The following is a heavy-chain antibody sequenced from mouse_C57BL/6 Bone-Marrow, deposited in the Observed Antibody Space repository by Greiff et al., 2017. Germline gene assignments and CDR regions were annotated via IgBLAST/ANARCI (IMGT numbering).Heavy chain of an antibody. J-gene: IGHJ1*03. Sequence: EVQLQQSGPELVKPGASVKISCKASGYTFTDYYMNWVKQSHGKSLEWIGDINPNNGGTSYNQKFKGKATLTVDKSSSTAYMELRSLTSEDSAVYYCARGDDGYYEDGYFDVWGTGTTVTVSS. CDR1: GYTFTDYY. CDR2: INPNNGGT. V-gene: IGHV1-26*01. D-gene: IGHD2-3*01. CDR3: ARGDDGYYEDGYFDV.